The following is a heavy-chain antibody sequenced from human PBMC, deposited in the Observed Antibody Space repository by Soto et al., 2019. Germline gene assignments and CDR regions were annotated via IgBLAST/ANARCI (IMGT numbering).Heavy chain of an antibody. CDR2: INPNSGGT. Sequence: ASVKVSCKASGYTFTGYYMHWVRQAPGQGLEWMGWINPNSGGTNYAQKFQGRVTMTRDTSISTAYMELSRLRSDDTAVYYCARARAPYSSSSCWFDPCGQGTLGTVST. CDR1: GYTFTGYY. CDR3: ARARAPYSSSSCWFDP. J-gene: IGHJ5*02. V-gene: IGHV1-2*02. D-gene: IGHD6-6*01.